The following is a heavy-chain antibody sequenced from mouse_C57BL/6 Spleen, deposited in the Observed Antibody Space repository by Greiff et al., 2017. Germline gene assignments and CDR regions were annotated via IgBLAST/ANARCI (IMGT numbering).Heavy chain of an antibody. CDR2: IYPGDGDT. CDR3: ARSGDYGSSYYFDY. J-gene: IGHJ2*01. CDR1: GYAFSSYW. Sequence: VQLQQSGAELVKPGASVKISCKASGYAFSSYWMNWVKQRPGKGLEWIGQIYPGDGDTNYNGKFKGKATLTADKSSSTAYMQLSSLTSEDSAVYFCARSGDYGSSYYFDYWGQGTTLTVSS. D-gene: IGHD1-1*01. V-gene: IGHV1-80*01.